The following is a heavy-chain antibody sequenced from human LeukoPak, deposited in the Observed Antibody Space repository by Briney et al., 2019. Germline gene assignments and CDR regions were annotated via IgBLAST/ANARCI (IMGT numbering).Heavy chain of an antibody. V-gene: IGHV4-30-4*01. D-gene: IGHD4-23*01. J-gene: IGHJ4*02. CDR1: GGSISSGDYY. CDR2: IYYSGST. Sequence: PSETLSLNCTVSGGSISSGDYYWSWIRQPPGKVLEWIGYIYYSGSTYYNPSLKSRVTISVDTSKNQFSLKLSSVTAADTAVYYCARDGVGGLYYFDYWGQGTLVTVSS. CDR3: ARDGVGGLYYFDY.